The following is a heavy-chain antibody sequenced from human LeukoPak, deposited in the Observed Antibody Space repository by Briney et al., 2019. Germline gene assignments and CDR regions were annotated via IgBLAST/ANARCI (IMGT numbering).Heavy chain of an antibody. CDR3: ATARDGYDGDSFDI. V-gene: IGHV3-23*01. Sequence: GGSLRLSCAASGFTFSSYAMSWVRQAPGKGLEWVSGISGSGGSTYYADSVKGRFTISRDISKNTLYLQMNSLRAEDTAVYYCATARDGYDGDSFDIWGQGALVTVSS. J-gene: IGHJ3*02. CDR1: GFTFSSYA. D-gene: IGHD5-24*01. CDR2: ISGSGGST.